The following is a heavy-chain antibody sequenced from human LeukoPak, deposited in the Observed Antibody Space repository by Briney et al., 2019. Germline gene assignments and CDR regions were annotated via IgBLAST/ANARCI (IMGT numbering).Heavy chain of an antibody. J-gene: IGHJ4*02. CDR1: GGSFSYYS. CDR3: ARVVGASHYTVDY. D-gene: IGHD1-26*01. CDR2: ISHTGST. V-gene: IGHV4-34*01. Sequence: SETLSLTCALYGGSFSYYSWGWIRHSPGKGLERIGEISHTGSTNYNPSPKSRVTISMDMSTIQFSLKLSSVRAEDTAVYYCARVVGASHYTVDYWGQGTLVTVSS.